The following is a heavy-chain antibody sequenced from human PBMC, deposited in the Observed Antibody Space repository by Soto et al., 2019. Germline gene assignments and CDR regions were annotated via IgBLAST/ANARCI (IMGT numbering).Heavy chain of an antibody. CDR2: VKEDGSEL. CDR3: ARASYSGSYYYFDY. D-gene: IGHD1-26*01. V-gene: IGHV3-7*01. CDR1: GFNVMSYW. Sequence: GGSLRLSCAVSGFNVMSYWMSWVRQAPGKGLEWVASVKEDGSELYYLHSVRGRFTISRDNAKNSLYLQMNSLRAEDTAVYYCARASYSGSYYYFDYWGQGTLVTVSS. J-gene: IGHJ4*02.